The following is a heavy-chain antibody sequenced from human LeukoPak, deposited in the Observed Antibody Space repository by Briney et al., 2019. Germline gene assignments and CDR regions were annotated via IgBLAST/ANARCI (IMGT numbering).Heavy chain of an antibody. V-gene: IGHV4-61*01. Sequence: SETLSLTCTVSGGSISSGSYYWSWIRQPPGKGLEWIGYIYYSGSTNYNPSLKSRVTISVDTSKNQFSLKLSSVTAADTAVYYCARSIYDSSGYYDDYWGQGTLVTVSS. J-gene: IGHJ4*02. CDR1: GGSISSGSYY. CDR3: ARSIYDSSGYYDDY. CDR2: IYYSGST. D-gene: IGHD3-22*01.